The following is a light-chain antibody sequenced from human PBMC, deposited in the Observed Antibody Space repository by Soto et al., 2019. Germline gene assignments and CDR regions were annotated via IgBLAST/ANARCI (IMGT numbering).Light chain of an antibody. V-gene: IGLV2-23*02. CDR1: SSDVGSYNL. CDR3: CSYTDSSNYV. Sequence: QSALTQPASVSGSPGQSITISCTGSSSDVGSYNLVSWYQQHPGKAPKLMIYEVSKRPSGVSSRFSGSKSGNTASLTISGLQAEDEADYYCCSYTDSSNYVFVTGTKVTVL. J-gene: IGLJ1*01. CDR2: EVS.